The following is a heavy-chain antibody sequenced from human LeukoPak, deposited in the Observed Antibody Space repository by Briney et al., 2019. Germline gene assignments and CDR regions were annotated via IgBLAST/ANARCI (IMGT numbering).Heavy chain of an antibody. J-gene: IGHJ4*02. CDR1: GGAISSGSYY. CDR2: IYTSGST. D-gene: IGHD6-13*01. V-gene: IGHV4-61*02. CDR3: ARGLGFVAAAGTHGYYFDY. Sequence: ASQTLSLTCTVSGGAISSGSYYWSWIRQPAGKGLEWIGRIYTSGSTNYNPSLKSRVTISVDTSKNQFSLKLSSVTAADTAVYYCARGLGFVAAAGTHGYYFDYWGQGTLVTVSS.